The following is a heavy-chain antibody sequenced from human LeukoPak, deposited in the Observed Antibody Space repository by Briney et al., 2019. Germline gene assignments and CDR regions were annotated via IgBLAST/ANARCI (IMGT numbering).Heavy chain of an antibody. Sequence: PGGSLSVSCAASGFIFSNYAMSWVRQAGGKGREWVSASSGGGGRTYYADSVKGWFTISRDNSKNTLYLQMNSLRDEDTAVYYCAKDRGDIVLMVLFDIWGQGTMVTVSS. CDR2: SSGGGGRT. V-gene: IGHV3-23*01. CDR3: AKDRGDIVLMVLFDI. D-gene: IGHD2-8*01. CDR1: GFIFSNYA. J-gene: IGHJ3*02.